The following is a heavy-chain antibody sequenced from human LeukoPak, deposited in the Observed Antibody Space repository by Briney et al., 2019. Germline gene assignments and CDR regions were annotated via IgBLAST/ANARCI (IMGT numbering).Heavy chain of an antibody. CDR1: GYTFTGYF. CDR3: ARIRAHYDILTGYLDY. D-gene: IGHD3-9*01. V-gene: IGHV1-2*02. Sequence: ASVKVSCKASGYTFTGYFMHWVRQAPGQGLEWMGWINPNSGGTNFAQKFQGRVTMARDTSISTAYMELSRLRSDDTAVYYCARIRAHYDILTGYLDYWGQGTLVTVSS. J-gene: IGHJ4*02. CDR2: INPNSGGT.